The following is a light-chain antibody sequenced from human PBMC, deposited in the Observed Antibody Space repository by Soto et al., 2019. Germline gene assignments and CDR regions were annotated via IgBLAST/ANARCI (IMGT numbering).Light chain of an antibody. CDR3: QQYNNWPLT. Sequence: EIVMTQSPATLSVSPEERATLSCRASQNINNNLAWYQQKPGQGPRLLIYGASSRATGIPARFSGSGSGTGFTLTISSLQSEDFAIYYCQQYNNWPLTFGGGTKVEIK. CDR2: GAS. J-gene: IGKJ4*01. V-gene: IGKV3-15*01. CDR1: QNINNN.